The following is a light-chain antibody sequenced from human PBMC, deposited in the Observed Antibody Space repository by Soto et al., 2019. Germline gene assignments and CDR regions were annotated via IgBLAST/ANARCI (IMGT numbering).Light chain of an antibody. Sequence: EIVMTQSPATLSVSPGERATLSCRASQSVSSNLAWYRQKPGQAPRPLIYGASTRATGIPARFSGSASGTEFTLTISSLQSADFAVYYCQQYNNWPQTFGQGTKVEIK. V-gene: IGKV3-15*01. J-gene: IGKJ1*01. CDR1: QSVSSN. CDR2: GAS. CDR3: QQYNNWPQT.